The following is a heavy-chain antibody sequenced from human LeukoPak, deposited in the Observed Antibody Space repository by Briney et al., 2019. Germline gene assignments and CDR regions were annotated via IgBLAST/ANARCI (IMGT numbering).Heavy chain of an antibody. V-gene: IGHV1-18*01. CDR2: ISAYNGNT. CDR1: GYTFTSYG. Sequence: ASVKVSCKASGYTFTSYGISWVRQAPGQGLEWMGWISAYNGNTHYAQKLQGRVTMTTDTSTSTAYMELRSLRSDDTAVYYCARVSVTGVAMTNFDYWGQGTLVTVSS. J-gene: IGHJ4*02. D-gene: IGHD3-3*01. CDR3: ARVSVTGVAMTNFDY.